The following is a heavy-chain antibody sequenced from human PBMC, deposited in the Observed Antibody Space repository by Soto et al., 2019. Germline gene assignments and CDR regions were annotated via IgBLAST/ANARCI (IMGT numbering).Heavy chain of an antibody. CDR3: ARPCGYSYGFDY. Sequence: QVQLVQSGAEVKKPGASVKVSCKASGYTFTSYGISWVRQAPGQGLEWRGWISAYNGNTNYAQKLQGRLTMHTDTSTSTTYMELRGLRTDDTAVYYCARPCGYSYGFDYWGQRTLVSVSP. V-gene: IGHV1-18*01. J-gene: IGHJ4*02. CDR1: GYTFTSYG. CDR2: ISAYNGNT. D-gene: IGHD5-18*01.